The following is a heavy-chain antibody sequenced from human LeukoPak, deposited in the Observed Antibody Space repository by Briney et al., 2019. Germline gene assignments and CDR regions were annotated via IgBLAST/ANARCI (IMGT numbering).Heavy chain of an antibody. CDR3: ARGSSGDYSVSGSAWFDP. J-gene: IGHJ5*02. V-gene: IGHV1-8*02. Sequence: ASVKVSCKASGGTFSNYPISWVRQAPGQGLEWMGWMNPNSGNTGYAQKFQGRVTMTRNTSVSTAYMDLSSLRSEDTAVYYCARGSSGDYSVSGSAWFDPWGQGTLVTVSS. CDR1: GGTFSNYP. CDR2: MNPNSGNT. D-gene: IGHD3-10*01.